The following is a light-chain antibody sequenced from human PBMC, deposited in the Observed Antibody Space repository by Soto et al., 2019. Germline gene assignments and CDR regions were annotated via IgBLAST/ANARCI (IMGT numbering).Light chain of an antibody. J-gene: IGLJ1*01. Sequence: QSVLTQPASVSGSPGQSITIFCTGSSSDVGYYIFVSWYQQHPGKAPKLMIYDVNNRPSGVSNRFSGSKSGNTASLTISGLQADDEADYYCCSYTTSSSYVFGTGTKLTVL. CDR3: CSYTTSSSYV. CDR1: SSDVGYYIF. CDR2: DVN. V-gene: IGLV2-14*01.